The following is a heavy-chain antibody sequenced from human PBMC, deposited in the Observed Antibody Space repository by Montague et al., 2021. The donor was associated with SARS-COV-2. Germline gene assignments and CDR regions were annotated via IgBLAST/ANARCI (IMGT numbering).Heavy chain of an antibody. CDR3: ARVGVGTMVRGVIPAYYYYGMDV. J-gene: IGHJ6*02. CDR1: GVSISSYY. V-gene: IGHV4-4*08. CDR2: IYTSGST. D-gene: IGHD3-10*01. Sequence: SETLSLTCTVSGVSISSYYWTWIRQPPGKGLEWIGRIYTSGSTNYNPSLKSRVTISVDTSKNQFSLKLSSVTAADTAVYYCARVGVGTMVRGVIPAYYYYGMDVWGQGTTVTVSS.